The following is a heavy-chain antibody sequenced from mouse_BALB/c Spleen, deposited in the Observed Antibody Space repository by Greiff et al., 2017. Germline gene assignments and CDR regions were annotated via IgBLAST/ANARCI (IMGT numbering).Heavy chain of an antibody. CDR3: ARDIDGKYYYAMDY. Sequence: EVQGVESGGGLVQPGGSLRLSCATSGFTFTDYYMSWVRQPPGKALEWLGFIRNKANGYTTEYSASVKGRFTISRDNSQSILYLQMNTLRAEDSATYYYARDIDGKYYYAMDYWGQGTSVTVSS. D-gene: IGHD2-1*01. CDR1: GFTFTDYY. V-gene: IGHV7-3*02. CDR2: IRNKANGYTT. J-gene: IGHJ4*01.